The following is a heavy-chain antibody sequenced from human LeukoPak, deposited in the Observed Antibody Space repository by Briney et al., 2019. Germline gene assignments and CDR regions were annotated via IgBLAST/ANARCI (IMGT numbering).Heavy chain of an antibody. CDR1: GFTFSDYY. CDR3: ARGLRAVVRGVIRTPDAFDI. Sequence: GGSLRLSCAASGFTFSDYYMSWIRQAPGKGLEWVSYISSSGSTIYYVDSVKGRFTISRDNAKNSLYLQMNSLRAKDTAVYYCARGLRAVVRGVIRTPDAFDIWGQGTMVTVPS. CDR2: ISSSGSTI. D-gene: IGHD3-10*01. J-gene: IGHJ3*02. V-gene: IGHV3-11*01.